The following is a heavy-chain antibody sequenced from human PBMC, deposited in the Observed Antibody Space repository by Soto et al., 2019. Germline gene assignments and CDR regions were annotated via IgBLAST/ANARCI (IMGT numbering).Heavy chain of an antibody. Sequence: QVQLVQSGAEVKKPGASVKVSCKASGYTFTSYGISWVRQAPGQGLEWMGWISAYNGNTNYAQKLQGRVTMTTDTSTSKAYMELRSLRSDDTAVYYCARMVGGCSSTRCHPMGAKFDYWGQGTLVTVSS. CDR2: ISAYNGNT. D-gene: IGHD2-2*01. CDR3: ARMVGGCSSTRCHPMGAKFDY. J-gene: IGHJ4*02. V-gene: IGHV1-18*01. CDR1: GYTFTSYG.